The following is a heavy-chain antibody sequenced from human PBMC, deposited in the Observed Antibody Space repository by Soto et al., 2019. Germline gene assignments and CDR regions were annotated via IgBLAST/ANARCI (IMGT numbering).Heavy chain of an antibody. J-gene: IGHJ5*02. V-gene: IGHV4-39*01. CDR3: ARGDVAAAGTWNWFDP. CDR1: GGSISSSSYY. D-gene: IGHD6-13*01. Sequence: QLQLQESGPGLVKPSETLSLTCTVSGGSISSSSYYWGWIRQPPGKGLEWIGSIYYSGSTYYNPSLERRVTISVDTSKNQCSLKLSSVTAADTAVYYCARGDVAAAGTWNWFDPWGQGTLVTVSS. CDR2: IYYSGST.